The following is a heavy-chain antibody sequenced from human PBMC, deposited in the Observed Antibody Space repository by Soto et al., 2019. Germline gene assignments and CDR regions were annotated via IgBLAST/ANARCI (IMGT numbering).Heavy chain of an antibody. D-gene: IGHD3-10*01. CDR3: ARSQRGGSGSSSPKYGMDV. CDR1: GYSFTSCW. V-gene: IGHV5-51*01. CDR2: IYPGDSDT. J-gene: IGHJ6*02. Sequence: PGESLKISCKGSGYSFTSCWIGWVRQMPGKGLEWMGIIYPGDSDTRYSPSFQGQVTISADKSISTAYLQWSSLKASDTAMYYCARSQRGGSGSSSPKYGMDVWGQGTTVTVSS.